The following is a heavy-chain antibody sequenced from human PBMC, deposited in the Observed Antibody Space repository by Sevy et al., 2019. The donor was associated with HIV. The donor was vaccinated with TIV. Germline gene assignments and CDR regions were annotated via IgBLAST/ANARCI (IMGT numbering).Heavy chain of an antibody. CDR2: VDPSAGNT. Sequence: ASVKVSCKASGDTFNNNYIHWVRQAPGQGLEWMGMVDPSAGNTTYAQKFQGRVTMTRDTSTSILYMELSSLRSEDTAVYYCVRADPDQHFDSWGQGTLVTVSS. CDR1: GDTFNNNY. J-gene: IGHJ4*02. V-gene: IGHV1-46*02. CDR3: VRADPDQHFDS.